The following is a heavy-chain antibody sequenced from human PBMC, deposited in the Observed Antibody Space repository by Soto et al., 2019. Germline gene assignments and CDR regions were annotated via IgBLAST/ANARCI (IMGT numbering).Heavy chain of an antibody. CDR3: AHVPVDTAMDPTGYYYYYGMDV. V-gene: IGHV2-5*01. J-gene: IGHJ6*02. CDR2: IYWNDDK. CDR1: GFSLSTSGVG. Sequence: SGPTLVKPTQTLTLTCTFSGFSLSTSGVGVGWIRQPPGKALEWLALIYWNDDKRYSPSLKSRLTITKDTSKNQVVLTMTNMDPVDTATYYCAHVPVDTAMDPTGYYYYYGMDVWGQGTTVTVSS. D-gene: IGHD5-18*01.